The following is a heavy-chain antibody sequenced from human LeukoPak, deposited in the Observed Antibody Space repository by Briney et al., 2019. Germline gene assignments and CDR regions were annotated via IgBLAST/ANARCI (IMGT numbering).Heavy chain of an antibody. J-gene: IGHJ5*02. CDR2: IYYSGST. Sequence: PGGSLRLSCAASGFTFSDYYMSWIRQPPGKGLEWIGSIYYSGSTYYNPSLKSRVTISVDTSKNQFSLKLSSVTAADTAVYYCARSRPYCSGGSCSPFDPWGQGTLVTVSS. V-gene: IGHV4-38-2*01. D-gene: IGHD2-15*01. CDR1: GFTFSDYY. CDR3: ARSRPYCSGGSCSPFDP.